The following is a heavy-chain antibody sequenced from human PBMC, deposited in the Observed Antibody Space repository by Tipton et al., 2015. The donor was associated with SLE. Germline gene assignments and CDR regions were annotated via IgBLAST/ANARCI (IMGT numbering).Heavy chain of an antibody. CDR3: ARVGYSNYRDV. J-gene: IGHJ6*03. Sequence: TLSLTCTVSGDSISSYYWSWIRQPPGKGLEWIGNVHTTGSTNYSPSLKSRVTISVDTSKNQFSLKLSSVTAADTAVYYCARVGYSNYRDVWGKGTTVTVSS. CDR2: VHTTGST. CDR1: GDSISSYY. D-gene: IGHD4-11*01. V-gene: IGHV4-59*01.